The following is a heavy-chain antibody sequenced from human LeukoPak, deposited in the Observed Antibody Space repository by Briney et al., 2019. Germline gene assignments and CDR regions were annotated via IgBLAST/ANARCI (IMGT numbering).Heavy chain of an antibody. CDR3: AREGSFYYDFWSGYYGFDY. V-gene: IGHV3-48*02. CDR2: ISSSSSTI. J-gene: IGHJ4*02. Sequence: HAGGSLRLSGAASGFTFSSYSMTWVRQAPGKGLEWVSYISSSSSTIYYADSVKGRFTISRDNAKNSLYLQMNSLRDEDTAVYYCAREGSFYYDFWSGYYGFDYWGQGTLVTVSS. D-gene: IGHD3-3*01. CDR1: GFTFSSYS.